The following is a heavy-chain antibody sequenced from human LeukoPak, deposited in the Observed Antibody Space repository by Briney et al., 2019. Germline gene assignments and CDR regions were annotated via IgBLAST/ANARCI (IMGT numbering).Heavy chain of an antibody. J-gene: IGHJ5*02. Sequence: ASVKVSCKASGYTFTNYGLNWVRQAPGQGLEWMGWISAYNGNTNYAQKLQGRVTMTTDTSTSTAYMELRSLRSDDTAVYYCARDIPARITMVRGVIIALNWFDPWGQGTLVTVSS. V-gene: IGHV1-18*01. D-gene: IGHD3-10*01. CDR2: ISAYNGNT. CDR3: ARDIPARITMVRGVIIALNWFDP. CDR1: GYTFTNYG.